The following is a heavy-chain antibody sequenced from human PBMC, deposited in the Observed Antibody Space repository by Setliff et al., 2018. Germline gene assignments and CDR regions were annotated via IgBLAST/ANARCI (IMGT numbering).Heavy chain of an antibody. D-gene: IGHD5-12*01. CDR2: IGAGGDYT. V-gene: IGHV3-21*06. Sequence: GGSLRLSCAASGFTFSHFAVTWVRQSPGRGLEWVASIGAGGDYTKYADSVRGRFTISRDNAKNLLYLQMNNLRVEDTAVYYCAKVPNSGGYAGPFDFWGQGTLVTVSS. J-gene: IGHJ4*02. CDR3: AKVPNSGGYAGPFDF. CDR1: GFTFSHFA.